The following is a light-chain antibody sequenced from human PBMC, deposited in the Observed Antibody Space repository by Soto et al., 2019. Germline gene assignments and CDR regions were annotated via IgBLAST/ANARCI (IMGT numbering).Light chain of an antibody. Sequence: QSALTQPAPVSGSPGQSITISCSGTTSDVGGYNLVSWYQQHTAKAPKLLIYEGTQRPSGVSSRFSGSKSGNTASLTISGLQAEDEADYYCCSYASSSSYVFGTGTKVTVL. V-gene: IGLV2-23*01. CDR3: CSYASSSSYV. CDR1: TSDVGGYNL. J-gene: IGLJ1*01. CDR2: EGT.